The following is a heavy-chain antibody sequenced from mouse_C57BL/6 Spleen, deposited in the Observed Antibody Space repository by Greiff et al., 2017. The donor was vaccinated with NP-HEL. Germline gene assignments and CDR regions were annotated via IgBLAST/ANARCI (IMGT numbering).Heavy chain of an antibody. D-gene: IGHD2-2*01. CDR2: INPSNGGT. CDR1: GYTFTSYW. CDR3: ARGGLPYWYFDV. J-gene: IGHJ1*03. V-gene: IGHV1-53*01. Sequence: QVQLKESGTELVKPGASVKLSCKASGYTFTSYWMHWVKQRPGQGLEWIGNINPSNGGTNYNEKFKSKATLTVDKSSSTAYMQLSSLTSEDSAVYYCARGGLPYWYFDVWGTGTTVTVSS.